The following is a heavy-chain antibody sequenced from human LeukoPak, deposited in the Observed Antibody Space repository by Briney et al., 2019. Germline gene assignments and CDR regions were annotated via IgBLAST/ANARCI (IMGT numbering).Heavy chain of an antibody. CDR3: AGGSGYSYGYHSHY. D-gene: IGHD5-18*01. CDR2: ISSSSSYI. V-gene: IGHV3-21*04. Sequence: GGSLRLSGAASGFTCSAYSMNWVRQAPGQGLEWGSSISSSSSYIYYADSVKGRFTISRDKAKTSLYLQQNRLRADDTAVYYCAGGSGYSYGYHSHYWGQGTLVTASS. J-gene: IGHJ4*02. CDR1: GFTCSAYS.